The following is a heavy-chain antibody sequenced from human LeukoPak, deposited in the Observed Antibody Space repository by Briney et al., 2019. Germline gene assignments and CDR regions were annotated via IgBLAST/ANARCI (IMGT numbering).Heavy chain of an antibody. CDR2: ISYDGSNK. J-gene: IGHJ4*02. CDR1: GFTFSSYG. Sequence: GGSLRLSCAASGFTFSSYGMHWVRQAPGKGLGWVAVISYDGSNKYYADSVKGRFTISRDNSKNTLYLQMNSLRAEDTAVYYCVREDTPATANYWGQGTLVTISS. D-gene: IGHD2-21*02. CDR3: VREDTPATANY. V-gene: IGHV3-30*03.